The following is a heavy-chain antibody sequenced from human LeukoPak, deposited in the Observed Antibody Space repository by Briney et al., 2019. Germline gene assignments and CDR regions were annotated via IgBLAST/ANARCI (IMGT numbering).Heavy chain of an antibody. J-gene: IGHJ4*02. Sequence: GGSLRLSCAASGFTFSSYWMSWVRQAPGKGLEWVSSISSSSSYIYYGDSVMGRFTISRDNAENSLYLQMNSLRAEDTAVYYCARDIFPYDSSGWFDYWGQGTLVTVSS. CDR1: GFTFSSYW. CDR2: ISSSSSYI. V-gene: IGHV3-21*01. CDR3: ARDIFPYDSSGWFDY. D-gene: IGHD3-22*01.